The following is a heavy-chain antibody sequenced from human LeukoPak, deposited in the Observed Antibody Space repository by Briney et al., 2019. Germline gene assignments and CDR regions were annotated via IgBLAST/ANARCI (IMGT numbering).Heavy chain of an antibody. D-gene: IGHD6-13*01. CDR3: ARGTLKAAATDFDY. J-gene: IGHJ4*02. CDR2: INWNGGST. CDR1: GFTFDDYG. V-gene: IGHV3-20*04. Sequence: PGGSLRLSCAASGFTFDDYGMSWVRQAPGKGLEWVSGINWNGGSTGYADSVKGRFTISRDNAKNSLYLQMNSLRAEDTALYYCARGTLKAAATDFDYWGQGTLVTVSP.